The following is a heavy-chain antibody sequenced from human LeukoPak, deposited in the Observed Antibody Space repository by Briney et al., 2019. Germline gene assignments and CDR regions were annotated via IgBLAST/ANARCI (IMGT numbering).Heavy chain of an antibody. CDR3: TTDPATYYYGSGRPDFDY. CDR1: GFTFSNAW. D-gene: IGHD3-10*01. Sequence: GGSLRLSCAASGFTFSNAWMSWVRQAPGQGLEWVGRINSKTAGGTTDYAAPVKGRFTISRDDSKNTLYLQMNSLKTEDTAVCYCTTDPATYYYGSGRPDFDYWGQGTLVTVSS. V-gene: IGHV3-15*01. CDR2: INSKTAGGTT. J-gene: IGHJ4*02.